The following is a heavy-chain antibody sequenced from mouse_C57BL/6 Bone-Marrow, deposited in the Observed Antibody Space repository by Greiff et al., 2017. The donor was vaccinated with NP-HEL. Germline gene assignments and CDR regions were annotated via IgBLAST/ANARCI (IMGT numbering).Heavy chain of an antibody. J-gene: IGHJ2*01. D-gene: IGHD2-1*01. CDR2: LNSDGGST. Sequence: EVMLVESGGGLVQPGESLTLSCESNEYEFPSPDMSWVRKTPEKRLELVAALNSDGGSTYYPDTMERRFILSRDNTKKTLYLQMSSLRSEDTALYYCATTRVTTRGFDYWGQGTTLTVSS. CDR3: ATTRVTTRGFDY. CDR1: EYEFPSPD. V-gene: IGHV5-2*01.